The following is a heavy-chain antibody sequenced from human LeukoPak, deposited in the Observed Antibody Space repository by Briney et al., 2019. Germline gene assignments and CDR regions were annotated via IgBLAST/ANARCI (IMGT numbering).Heavy chain of an antibody. CDR2: IIPIFGTA. CDR3: ARERSSGWYYFDY. J-gene: IGHJ4*02. Sequence: SVKVSCKTSGGTFSSYAISWVRQAPGQGLEWMGGIIPIFGTANYAQKFQGRVTITADESTSTAYMELSSLRSEDTAVYYCARERSSGWYYFDYWGQGTLVTVSS. CDR1: GGTFSSYA. V-gene: IGHV1-69*13. D-gene: IGHD6-19*01.